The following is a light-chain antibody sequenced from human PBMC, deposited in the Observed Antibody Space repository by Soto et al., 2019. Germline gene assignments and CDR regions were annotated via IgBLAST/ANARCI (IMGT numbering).Light chain of an antibody. J-gene: IGKJ1*01. V-gene: IGKV3-20*01. Sequence: EIVLKLSPSTLSLTTGERATLSCRASQSVSSYLAWYQQKPGQAPRLLIYDASNRATGIPARFSGSGSGTDFTLTIRRLEPDDFALYYCQHYGSSPRPFGQGTKVDIK. CDR1: QSVSSY. CDR3: QHYGSSPRP. CDR2: DAS.